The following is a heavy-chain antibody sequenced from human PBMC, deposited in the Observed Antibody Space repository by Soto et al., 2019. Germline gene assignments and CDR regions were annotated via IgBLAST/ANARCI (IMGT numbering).Heavy chain of an antibody. Sequence: EVQLVESGGGLVQPGGSLRLSCAASGFTFSSYSMNWVRQAPGKGLEWVSYISSSSRTIYYADSVKGRFTISRDNAKNSLYLQXNSLRAEDTAVYYCARDRFDYYDSSGYWRFDPWGQGTLVTVSS. CDR1: GFTFSSYS. CDR2: ISSSSRTI. V-gene: IGHV3-48*01. CDR3: ARDRFDYYDSSGYWRFDP. D-gene: IGHD3-22*01. J-gene: IGHJ5*02.